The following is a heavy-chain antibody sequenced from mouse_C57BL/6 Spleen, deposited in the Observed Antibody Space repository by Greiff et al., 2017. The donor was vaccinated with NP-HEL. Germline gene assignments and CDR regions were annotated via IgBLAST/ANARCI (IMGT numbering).Heavy chain of an antibody. J-gene: IGHJ4*01. CDR3: ASSYYSNYRYAMDY. CDR1: GYTFTDYY. V-gene: IGHV1-76*01. CDR2: IYPGSGNT. D-gene: IGHD2-5*01. Sequence: QVQLQQSGAELVRPGASVKLSCKASGYTFTDYYINWVKQRPGQGLEWIARIYPGSGNTYYNEKFKGKATLTAEKSSSTAYMQLSSLTSEDSAVYFCASSYYSNYRYAMDYWGQGTSVTVSS.